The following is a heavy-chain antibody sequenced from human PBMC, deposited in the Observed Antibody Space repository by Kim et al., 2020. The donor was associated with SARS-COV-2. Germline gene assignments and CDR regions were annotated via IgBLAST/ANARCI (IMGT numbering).Heavy chain of an antibody. J-gene: IGHJ4*02. Sequence: SETLSLTCTVSGGSISSYYWSWIRQPPGKGLEWIGYIYYSGSTNYNPSLKSRVTISVDTSKNQFSLKLSSVTAADTAMYYCARAGVYSSGLYFDYWGQGTLVTVSS. V-gene: IGHV4-59*13. CDR2: IYYSGST. D-gene: IGHD6-19*01. CDR1: GGSISSYY. CDR3: ARAGVYSSGLYFDY.